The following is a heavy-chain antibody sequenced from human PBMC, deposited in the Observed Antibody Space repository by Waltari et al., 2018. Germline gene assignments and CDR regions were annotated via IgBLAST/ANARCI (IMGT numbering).Heavy chain of an antibody. Sequence: QVQLVQSGAEVKKPGASVKVSCKASGYTFTSYDIHWVRQAPGQGLEWMGWMNPNSGNTGYAQKFQGRVTITRNTSISTAYMELSSLRSEDTAVYYCARDFYGDYVPYYFDYWGQGTLVTVSS. CDR2: MNPNSGNT. V-gene: IGHV1-8*03. J-gene: IGHJ4*02. CDR1: GYTFTSYD. D-gene: IGHD4-17*01. CDR3: ARDFYGDYVPYYFDY.